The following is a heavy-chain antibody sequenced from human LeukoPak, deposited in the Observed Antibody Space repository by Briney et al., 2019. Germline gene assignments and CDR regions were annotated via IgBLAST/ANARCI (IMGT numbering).Heavy chain of an antibody. J-gene: IGHJ6*03. V-gene: IGHV5-51*01. Sequence: GESLKISCKGSGYSFTNYWIGWVRQMPGKGLEFMGNTYPGDSDTRYSPSFRGQVTISADKSISTAYLQWSSLKASDTAMYYCARQSGDYSYYYYMDVWGKGTTVTISS. CDR3: ARQSGDYSYYYYMDV. CDR1: GYSFTNYW. CDR2: TYPGDSDT. D-gene: IGHD2-21*02.